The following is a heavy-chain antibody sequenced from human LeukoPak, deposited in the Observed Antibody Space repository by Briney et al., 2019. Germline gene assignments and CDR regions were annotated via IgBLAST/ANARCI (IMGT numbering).Heavy chain of an antibody. J-gene: IGHJ4*02. CDR3: ARDDRSGYYPN. V-gene: IGHV3-74*01. CDR2: INNDGSST. D-gene: IGHD3-22*01. Sequence: GGSLRLSCAASGFTFSRYWMHWVRQAPGKGLVGVSRINNDGSSTIYADSVKGRFTISRDNAKNSLYLQMNSLRAEDTAVYYCARDDRSGYYPNWGQGTLVAVSS. CDR1: GFTFSRYW.